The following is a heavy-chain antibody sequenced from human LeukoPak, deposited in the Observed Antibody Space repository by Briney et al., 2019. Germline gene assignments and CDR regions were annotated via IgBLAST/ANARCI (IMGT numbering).Heavy chain of an antibody. V-gene: IGHV4-30-2*01. CDR1: GGSISSGGYS. D-gene: IGHD6-19*01. CDR3: AREVGWTDAFDI. CDR2: IYHSGST. J-gene: IGHJ3*02. Sequence: SQTLSLTCAVSGGSISSGGYSWSWIRQPPGKGLEWIGYIYHSGSTYYNPSLKSRVTISVDRSKNQFSLKLSSVTAADTAVYYCAREVGWTDAFDIWGQGTMVTVSS.